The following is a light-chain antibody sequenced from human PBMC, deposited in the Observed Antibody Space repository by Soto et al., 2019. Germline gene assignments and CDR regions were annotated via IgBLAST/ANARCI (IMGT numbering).Light chain of an antibody. Sequence: QSALTQPASVSGSPGQSITISCTGTSSDVGGYNYVSWYQQHPGKAPKLMIYEVSNRPSGVSNRFSGSKSGNTASLTISGLQAEDEADYYCSSYTSSSTRFGTGIKVTVL. CDR3: SSYTSSSTR. CDR2: EVS. J-gene: IGLJ1*01. CDR1: SSDVGGYNY. V-gene: IGLV2-14*01.